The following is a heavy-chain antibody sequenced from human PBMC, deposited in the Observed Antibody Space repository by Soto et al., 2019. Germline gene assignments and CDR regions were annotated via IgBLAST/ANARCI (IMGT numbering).Heavy chain of an antibody. V-gene: IGHV3-74*01. Sequence: EVQLVESGGGLVQPGGSLRLSCAASGFTFSRYWMHWVRQAPGKGLVWVSRINSDGRSTSYADSVKGRFTISRDNAKNTLNLEMNSLRAEDTAVYYCVRTSLVVAAAAREDYWGQGTMVTVSS. CDR2: INSDGRST. D-gene: IGHD2-15*01. CDR3: VRTSLVVAAAAREDY. CDR1: GFTFSRYW. J-gene: IGHJ4*02.